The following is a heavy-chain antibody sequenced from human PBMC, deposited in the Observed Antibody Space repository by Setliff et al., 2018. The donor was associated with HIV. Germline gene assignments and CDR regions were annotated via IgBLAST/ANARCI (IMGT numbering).Heavy chain of an antibody. CDR2: IYHSGNT. D-gene: IGHD1-7*01. V-gene: IGHV4-38-2*01. CDR3: ARIGAPRTIDY. Sequence: SETLSLTCAVSGYSISSGYYWGWIRQPPGKGLEWIGHIYHSGNTYYSPSLKSRVTMSVDTSENQFSLKLSSVTAADTAVYYCARIGAPRTIDYWGQGTLVTVSS. J-gene: IGHJ4*02. CDR1: GYSISSGYY.